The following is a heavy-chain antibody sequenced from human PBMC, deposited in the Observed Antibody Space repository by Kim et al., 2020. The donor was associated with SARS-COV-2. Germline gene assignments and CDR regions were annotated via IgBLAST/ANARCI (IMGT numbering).Heavy chain of an antibody. V-gene: IGHV3-7*01. D-gene: IGHD3-3*01. CDR3: AREYDFWSGYLDY. J-gene: IGHJ4*02. Sequence: YEDHVKGRFTISRDNAKNSLYLQMNSLRAEDTAVYYCAREYDFWSGYLDYWGQGTLVTVSS.